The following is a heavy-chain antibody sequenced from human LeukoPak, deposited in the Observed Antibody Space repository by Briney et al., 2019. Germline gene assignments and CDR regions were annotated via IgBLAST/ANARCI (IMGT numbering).Heavy chain of an antibody. J-gene: IGHJ4*02. CDR1: GGSFSGYY. V-gene: IGHV4-34*01. CDR2: INHSGST. Sequence: SETLSLTCAVYGGSFSGYYWSWIRQPPGKGLEWIGEINHSGSTNYNPSLKSRVTISVDTSKNQFSLKLSSVTAADTAVYYCARGDYDILTGYPRPFDYWGQGTLATVSS. D-gene: IGHD3-9*01. CDR3: ARGDYDILTGYPRPFDY.